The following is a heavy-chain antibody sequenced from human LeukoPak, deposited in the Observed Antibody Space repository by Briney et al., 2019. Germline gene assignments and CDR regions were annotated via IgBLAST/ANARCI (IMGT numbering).Heavy chain of an antibody. Sequence: PGGSLRLSCAASGFTVCDSYMTWVRQAPGKGLEWVSVIYYGGGTFYADSVKGRFTISRDSSKNTLYLQMNSLRVEDTAVYYCARAGGLRIAVAPIDRWGQGTLVTVSS. J-gene: IGHJ5*02. CDR3: ARAGGLRIAVAPIDR. CDR2: IYYGGGT. CDR1: GFTVCDSY. D-gene: IGHD6-19*01. V-gene: IGHV3-53*01.